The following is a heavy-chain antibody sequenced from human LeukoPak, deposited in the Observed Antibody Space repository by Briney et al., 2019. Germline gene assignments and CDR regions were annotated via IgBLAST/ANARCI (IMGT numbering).Heavy chain of an antibody. CDR2: ISWDGGST. CDR1: GFTFDDYA. J-gene: IGHJ3*02. CDR3: AKDRTPYDGGTLDI. V-gene: IGHV3-43D*03. Sequence: GGSLRLSCAASGFTFDDYAMHWVRQAPGKGLEWVSLISWDGGSTYYADSVKGRFTISRDNSKNSLYLQMNSLRAEDTALYYCAKDRTPYDGGTLDIWGQGTMVTVSS. D-gene: IGHD3-22*01.